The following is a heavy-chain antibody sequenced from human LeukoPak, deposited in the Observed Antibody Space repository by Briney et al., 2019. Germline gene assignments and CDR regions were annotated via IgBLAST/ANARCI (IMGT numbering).Heavy chain of an antibody. CDR3: ARESRRQPTDFDY. V-gene: IGHV3-21*01. CDR2: ISSSSSYI. J-gene: IGHJ4*02. CDR1: GFTVSSNY. Sequence: GGSLRLSCAASGFTVSSNYMSWVRQAPGKGLEWVSSISSSSSYIYYADSVKGRFTISRDNAKNSLYLQMNSLRAEDTAVYYCARESRRQPTDFDYWGQGTLVTVSS.